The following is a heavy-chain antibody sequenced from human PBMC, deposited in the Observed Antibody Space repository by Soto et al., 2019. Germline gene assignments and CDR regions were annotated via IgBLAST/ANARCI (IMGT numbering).Heavy chain of an antibody. CDR1: GGSMRNYY. CDR2: VYHSGST. Sequence: KTSETLSLTCSVSGGSMRNYYWNWIRQPPGRGLEWIGYVYHSGSTNYNPSLKSRVSMSVDVSRNHFSLTLHSVTAADTAVYFCTSSYSTSSSPDYWGQGTPVTVSS. J-gene: IGHJ4*02. D-gene: IGHD6-6*01. CDR3: TSSYSTSSSPDY. V-gene: IGHV4-59*01.